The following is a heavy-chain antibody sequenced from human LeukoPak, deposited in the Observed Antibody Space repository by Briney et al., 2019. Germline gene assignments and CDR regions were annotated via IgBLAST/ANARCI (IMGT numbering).Heavy chain of an antibody. V-gene: IGHV3-30*18. J-gene: IGHJ4*02. D-gene: IGHD2-2*01. CDR2: ISYDGSNK. CDR1: GFTFSSYG. Sequence: GRSLRLSCAASGFTFSSYGMHWVRQAPGKGLEWVAVISYDGSNKYYADSVKGRFTISRDNSKNTLYLQMNSLRAEDTAVYYCAKDTTVPEIDYWGQGTLVTVSS. CDR3: AKDTTVPEIDY.